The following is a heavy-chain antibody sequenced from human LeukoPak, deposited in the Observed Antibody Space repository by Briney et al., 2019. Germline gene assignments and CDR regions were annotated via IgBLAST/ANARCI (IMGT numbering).Heavy chain of an antibody. CDR3: ARGEVGDGYNYYYFDT. CDR1: GGSFSGYY. CDR2: INHSGST. D-gene: IGHD5-24*01. Sequence: SETLSLTCAVSGGSFSGYYWSWIRQPPGKGLEWIGEINHSGSTNYNPSLKSRVTISVDTSKNKFSLKLSFVTAADTALSYCARGEVGDGYNYYYFDTWGQGKLGTASS. J-gene: IGHJ4*02. V-gene: IGHV4-34*01.